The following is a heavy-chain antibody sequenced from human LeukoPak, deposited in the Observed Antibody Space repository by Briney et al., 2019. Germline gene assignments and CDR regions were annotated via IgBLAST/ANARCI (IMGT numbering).Heavy chain of an antibody. V-gene: IGHV3-23*01. D-gene: IGHD3-22*01. CDR3: AKDSYYDSSGSIDY. CDR2: IGNRGGGT. Sequence: PGGSLRLSCAASGFTFSNYAMSWVRQAPGKGLEWASGIGNRGGGTYYADSVKGRFSISRDNSKSTLYLQMNSLRAEDTAVYYCAKDSYYDSSGSIDYWGQGTLVTVSS. CDR1: GFTFSNYA. J-gene: IGHJ4*02.